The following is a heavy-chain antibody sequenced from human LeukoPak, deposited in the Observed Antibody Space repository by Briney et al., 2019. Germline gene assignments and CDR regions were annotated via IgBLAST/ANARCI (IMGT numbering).Heavy chain of an antibody. D-gene: IGHD5-12*01. V-gene: IGHV1-2*02. CDR3: ARETTKWLRREKNWFDP. CDR2: INPNSGGT. Sequence: ASVKVSCKASGYTFTGYYMHWVRQAPGQGLEWMGWINPNSGGTNYAQKFQGRVTMTRDTSISTAYMELSRLRSDDTAVYYCARETTKWLRREKNWFDPWGQGTLVTVSS. CDR1: GYTFTGYY. J-gene: IGHJ5*02.